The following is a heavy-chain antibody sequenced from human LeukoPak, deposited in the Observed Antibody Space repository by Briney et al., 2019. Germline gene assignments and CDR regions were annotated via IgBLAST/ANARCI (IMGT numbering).Heavy chain of an antibody. J-gene: IGHJ6*04. CDR3: ARDRDLGYCSSTSCRLGMDV. V-gene: IGHV4-61*02. D-gene: IGHD2-2*01. Sequence: PSETLSLTCAVSGGSISSGSYYWSWIRQPAGKGLEWIGRIYTSGSTNYNPSLKSRVTISVDTSKNQFSLKLSSVTAADTAVYYCARDRDLGYCSSTSCRLGMDVWGKGTTVTISS. CDR1: GGSISSGSYY. CDR2: IYTSGST.